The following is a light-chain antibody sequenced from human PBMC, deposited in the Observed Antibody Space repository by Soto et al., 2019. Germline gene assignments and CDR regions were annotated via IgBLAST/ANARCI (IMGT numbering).Light chain of an antibody. CDR2: DAS. CDR1: QSISSW. Sequence: DIQMTQSPSTLSASVGDRVTITCRASQSISSWLAWYQQKPGKAPKFLIYDASSLQSGVPSRFSGSGSGTEFTLTISSLRPDDVATYYCQQYKSDSGYTVGQGTKVDIK. J-gene: IGKJ2*01. V-gene: IGKV1-5*01. CDR3: QQYKSDSGYT.